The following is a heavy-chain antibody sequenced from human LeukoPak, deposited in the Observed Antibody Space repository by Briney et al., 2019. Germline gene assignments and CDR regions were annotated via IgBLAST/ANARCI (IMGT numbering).Heavy chain of an antibody. D-gene: IGHD3-10*01. CDR2: IYHSGST. CDR1: GGSISSSNW. CDR3: ARVYYGEYFDY. Sequence: SGTLSLTCAVSGGSISSSNWWSWVRQPPGKGLEWIGEIYHSGSTNYNPSLKSRVTISVDTSKNQFSLKLSSVTAADTAVYYCARVYYGEYFDYWGQGTLVTVSS. V-gene: IGHV4-4*02. J-gene: IGHJ4*02.